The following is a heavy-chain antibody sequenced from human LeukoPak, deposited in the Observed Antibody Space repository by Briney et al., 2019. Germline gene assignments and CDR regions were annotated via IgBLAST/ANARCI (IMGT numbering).Heavy chain of an antibody. Sequence: KPGGSLRLSCAASGFTFSSYSMNWVRQAPGKGLEWVSSISSSSSYIYYADSVKGRFTISRDNAKNSLYLQMNSLRAEGTAVYYCAKPSGIILAGRVGAFDYWGQGSLVTVSS. J-gene: IGHJ4*02. D-gene: IGHD6-13*01. CDR2: ISSSSSYI. V-gene: IGHV3-21*04. CDR1: GFTFSSYS. CDR3: AKPSGIILAGRVGAFDY.